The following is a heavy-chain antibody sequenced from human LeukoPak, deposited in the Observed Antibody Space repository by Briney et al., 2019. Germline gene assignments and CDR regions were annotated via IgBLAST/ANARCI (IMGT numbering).Heavy chain of an antibody. CDR1: GFTFSSYA. J-gene: IGHJ6*03. CDR3: AKAYGVYYFMDV. V-gene: IGHV3-30*04. D-gene: IGHD2-8*01. Sequence: GGSLRLSCAASGFTFSSYAMHWVRQAPGKGLEWVAVISYDGSNKYYADSVKGRFTISRDNSKNTLYLQMNSLRGEDTAVYYCAKAYGVYYFMDVWGKGTTVTVSS. CDR2: ISYDGSNK.